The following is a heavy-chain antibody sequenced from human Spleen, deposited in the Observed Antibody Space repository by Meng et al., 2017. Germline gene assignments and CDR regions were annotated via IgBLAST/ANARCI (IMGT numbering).Heavy chain of an antibody. CDR2: INHSGST. CDR1: GGSFSDYY. Sequence: VHLHHGGAGLLKPSEPLSLTCFVSGGSFSDYYWSWIRQPPGKGLEWIGEINHSGSTNYNPSLESRATISVDTSQNNLSLKLSSVTAADSAVYYCARGPTTMAHDFDYWGQGTLVTVSS. J-gene: IGHJ4*02. CDR3: ARGPTTMAHDFDY. V-gene: IGHV4-34*01. D-gene: IGHD4-11*01.